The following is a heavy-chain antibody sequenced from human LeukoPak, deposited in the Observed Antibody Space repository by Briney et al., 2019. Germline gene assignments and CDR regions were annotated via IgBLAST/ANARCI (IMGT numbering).Heavy chain of an antibody. CDR1: GCTFTGYY. CDR2: INPNSGGT. J-gene: IGHJ5*02. CDR3: ARGHYDFWSGYPNWFDP. D-gene: IGHD3-3*01. V-gene: IGHV1-2*02. Sequence: GASVKVSCKASGCTFTGYYMHWVRQAPGQGLEWMGWINPNSGGTNYAQKFQGRVTMTRDTSISTAYMELSGLRSDDTAVYYCARGHYDFWSGYPNWFDPWGQGTLVTVSS.